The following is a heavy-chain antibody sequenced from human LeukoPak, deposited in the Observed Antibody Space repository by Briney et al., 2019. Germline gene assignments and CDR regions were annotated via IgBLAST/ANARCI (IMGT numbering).Heavy chain of an antibody. Sequence: GGSLRLSCAASGFTFSTYAMYWVRQAPGKGLEWVSYISSGASTIYYADSVKGRFTISRDYAKNSLYLQMNSLRAEDTAVYYCARVRYDSSGNAMDVWGQGTTVTVSS. CDR2: ISSGASTI. CDR1: GFTFSTYA. CDR3: ARVRYDSSGNAMDV. D-gene: IGHD3-22*01. V-gene: IGHV3-48*03. J-gene: IGHJ6*02.